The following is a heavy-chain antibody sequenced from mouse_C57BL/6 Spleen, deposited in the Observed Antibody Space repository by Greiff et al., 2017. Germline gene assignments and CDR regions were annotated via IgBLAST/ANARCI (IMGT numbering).Heavy chain of an antibody. CDR3: ARRGGKNAMDY. Sequence: VQLQQSGAELVKPGASVKLSCKASGYTFTSYWMQWVKQRPGQGLEWIGEIDPSDSYTNYNQKFKGKATLTVDTSSSTAYMQLSSLTSEDSAVYYCARRGGKNAMDYWGQGTSVTVSS. CDR2: IDPSDSYT. J-gene: IGHJ4*01. V-gene: IGHV1-50*01. CDR1: GYTFTSYW.